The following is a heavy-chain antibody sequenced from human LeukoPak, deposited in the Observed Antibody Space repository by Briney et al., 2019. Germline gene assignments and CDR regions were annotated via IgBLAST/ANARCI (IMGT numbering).Heavy chain of an antibody. D-gene: IGHD3-22*01. J-gene: IGHJ5*02. V-gene: IGHV4-39*07. CDR1: GGSISSSSYY. Sequence: SETLSLTCTVSGGSISSSSYYWGWIRQPPGKGLEWIGSIYYSGSTYYNPSLKSRVTISVDTSKNQFSLKLSSVTAADTAVYYCARGLTMIVVVKHNWFDPWGQGTLVTVSS. CDR3: ARGLTMIVVVKHNWFDP. CDR2: IYYSGST.